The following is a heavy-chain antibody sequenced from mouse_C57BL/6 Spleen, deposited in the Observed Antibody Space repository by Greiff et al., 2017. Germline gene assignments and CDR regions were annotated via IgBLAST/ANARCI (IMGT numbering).Heavy chain of an antibody. CDR2: IDPSDSYT. J-gene: IGHJ4*01. Sequence: QVQLQQPGAELVMPGASVKLSCKASGYTFTSYWMHWVKQRPGQGLEWIGEIDPSDSYTNYNQKFKGKSTLTVDKSSSTAYMRLSSLTSEDSAVYYGARGATPPDYAMDYWGQGTSVTVSS. D-gene: IGHD1-1*01. CDR3: ARGATPPDYAMDY. V-gene: IGHV1-69*01. CDR1: GYTFTSYW.